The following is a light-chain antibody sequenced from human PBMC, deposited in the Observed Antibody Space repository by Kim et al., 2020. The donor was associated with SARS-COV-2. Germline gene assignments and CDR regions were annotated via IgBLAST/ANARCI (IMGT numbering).Light chain of an antibody. V-gene: IGKV3-20*01. CDR1: QSVSSRY. Sequence: TLALSPGERVTLSCRASQSVSSRYLVWYQQKPGQVPRLLIYGASNRATGIPDRFSGSGSGTEFTLTISRLEPEDFAVYYCQQYKSFGGGTKVDIK. J-gene: IGKJ4*01. CDR3: QQYKS. CDR2: GAS.